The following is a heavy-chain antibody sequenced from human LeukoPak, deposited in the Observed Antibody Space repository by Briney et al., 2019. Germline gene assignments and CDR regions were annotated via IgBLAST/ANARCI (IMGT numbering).Heavy chain of an antibody. CDR3: AKDISAVATIASFDY. Sequence: GGSLRLSCAASGFAFDDYAMHWVRHAPGKGLEWVSGISWNSGSIGYADSVKGRFTISRDNAKNSLYLQMNSLRAEDTALYYCAKDISAVATIASFDYWGQGTLVTVSS. J-gene: IGHJ4*02. V-gene: IGHV3-9*01. D-gene: IGHD5-12*01. CDR2: ISWNSGSI. CDR1: GFAFDDYA.